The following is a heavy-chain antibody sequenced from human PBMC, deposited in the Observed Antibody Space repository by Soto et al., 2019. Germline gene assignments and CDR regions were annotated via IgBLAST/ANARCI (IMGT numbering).Heavy chain of an antibody. CDR1: AYSFTTYH. CDR2: IDPDAGAT. D-gene: IGHD2-2*01. Sequence: ASVKVSCKASAYSFTTYHIHWVRQAPGQGLEWMGLIDPDAGATNYAQRFQGRLRLTRDTSTSTVYMELRSLRFDDTAVYYCARGDIVLVPASEGNWFDPWGQGTLVTVSS. CDR3: ARGDIVLVPASEGNWFDP. J-gene: IGHJ5*02. V-gene: IGHV1-46*01.